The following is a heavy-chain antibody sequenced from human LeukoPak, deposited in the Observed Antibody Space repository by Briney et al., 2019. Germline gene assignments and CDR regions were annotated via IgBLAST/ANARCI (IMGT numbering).Heavy chain of an antibody. V-gene: IGHV3-33*01. CDR2: IWYDGSNK. CDR1: GFTFSSYG. D-gene: IGHD5-12*01. CDR3: ARDAGYSGYVSYYYYGMDV. Sequence: GRSLRLSCAASGFTFSSYGMHWVRQAPGKGLEWVAVIWYDGSNKYYADSVKGRFTISRDNSKNTLYLQMNRLRAEDTAVYYCARDAGYSGYVSYYYYGMDVWGQGTTVTVSS. J-gene: IGHJ6*02.